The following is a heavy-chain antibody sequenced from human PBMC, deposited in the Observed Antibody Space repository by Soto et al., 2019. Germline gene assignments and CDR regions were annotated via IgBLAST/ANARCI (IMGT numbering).Heavy chain of an antibody. CDR2: IKSKTDGGTT. CDR1: GFTFSNAW. Sequence: PGGSLRLSCAASGFTFSNAWMNWVRQAPGKGLEWVGRIKSKTDGGTTDYAAPVKGRFTISRDDSKNTLYLQMNSLKTEDTAVYYCTTARITIFGVVRKLRYYGMDVWGQGTTVTVSS. V-gene: IGHV3-15*07. J-gene: IGHJ6*02. D-gene: IGHD3-3*01. CDR3: TTARITIFGVVRKLRYYGMDV.